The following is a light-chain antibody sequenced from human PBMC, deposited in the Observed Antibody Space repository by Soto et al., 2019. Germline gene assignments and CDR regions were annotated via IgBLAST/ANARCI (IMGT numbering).Light chain of an antibody. V-gene: IGLV2-14*01. CDR2: GVT. Sequence: QSLPTQPASVSGSPGQSITISCTRPSRDVGGYNYGSWYQQYPGKAPKLMIYGVTNRRSGVSNRFSGSRTGNTASLTISGLQAEDEAYYYCFSLRGGDSHVFGTGTKVTVL. CDR1: SRDVGGYNY. CDR3: FSLRGGDSHV. J-gene: IGLJ1*01.